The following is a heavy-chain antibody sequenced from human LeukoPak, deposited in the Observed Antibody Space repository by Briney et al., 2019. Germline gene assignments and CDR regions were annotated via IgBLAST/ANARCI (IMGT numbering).Heavy chain of an antibody. V-gene: IGHV1-8*03. Sequence: GASVNLSFTSSGYTFTIYDINWGRQAPGQGLEWMGWMNPNSGSTGYAQKFQGRVTITRNTSISTAYMELSGLRSEDTAVYYCARGRSTGYPYYFEYWGQGTLVTVSS. CDR3: ARGRSTGYPYYFEY. D-gene: IGHD5-12*01. CDR2: MNPNSGST. CDR1: GYTFTIYD. J-gene: IGHJ4*02.